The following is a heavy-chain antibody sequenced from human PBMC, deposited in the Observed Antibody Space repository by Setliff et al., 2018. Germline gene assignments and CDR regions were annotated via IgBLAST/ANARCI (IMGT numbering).Heavy chain of an antibody. CDR2: VYYTGTT. Sequence: PSETLSLTCTVSGGPINNYYWSWIRQAPGKGLEWVGYVYYTGTTNYSPSLKGRIIISVDASKNRLSLQLNSVTPADTAVYYCARDRSAYNYGLDVWGQGTTVTVSS. J-gene: IGHJ6*02. V-gene: IGHV4-59*01. CDR3: ARDRSAYNYGLDV. CDR1: GGPINNYY.